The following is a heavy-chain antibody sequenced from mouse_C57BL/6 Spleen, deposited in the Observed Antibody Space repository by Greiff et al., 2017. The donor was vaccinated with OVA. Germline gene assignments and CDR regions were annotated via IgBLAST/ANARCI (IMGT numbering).Heavy chain of an antibody. CDR1: GYAFSSYW. Sequence: QVQLQQSGAELVKPGASVKISCKASGYAFSSYWMNWVKQRPGQGLEWIGQIYPGDGDTNYNGKFKGKATLTADKSSSTAYMQLSSLTSEDSAVYFCARDYGGSSYGYWGQGTTLTVSS. CDR3: ARDYGGSSYGY. J-gene: IGHJ2*01. D-gene: IGHD1-1*01. V-gene: IGHV1-80*01. CDR2: IYPGDGDT.